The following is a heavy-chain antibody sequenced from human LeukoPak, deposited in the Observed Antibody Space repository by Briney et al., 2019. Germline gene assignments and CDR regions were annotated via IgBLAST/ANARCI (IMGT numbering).Heavy chain of an antibody. J-gene: IGHJ4*02. Sequence: PGGSLRLSCAASGFTFSSYAMSWARQAPGKGLEWVSAISGSGGSTYYADSVKGRFTISRDNSKNTLYLQMDSLRAEDTAVYYCAKLLGVIVSGFDYWGQGTLVTVSS. CDR2: ISGSGGST. CDR3: AKLLGVIVSGFDY. V-gene: IGHV3-23*01. CDR1: GFTFSSYA. D-gene: IGHD2/OR15-2a*01.